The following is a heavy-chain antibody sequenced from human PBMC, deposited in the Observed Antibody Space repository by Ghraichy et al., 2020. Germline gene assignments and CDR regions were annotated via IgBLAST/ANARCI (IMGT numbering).Heavy chain of an antibody. Sequence: SETLSLTCTVSGGSLSSGSSFWSWVRQPAGKGLEWIGHIYASGSTKYNPSLKSRVTILVDTSKNQFFLRLSSVTAADTAVYYCARGSTYSDAFYVWGQGTLVTVSS. CDR1: GGSLSSGSSF. V-gene: IGHV4-61*09. D-gene: IGHD4-11*01. CDR2: IYASGST. J-gene: IGHJ3*01. CDR3: ARGSTYSDAFYV.